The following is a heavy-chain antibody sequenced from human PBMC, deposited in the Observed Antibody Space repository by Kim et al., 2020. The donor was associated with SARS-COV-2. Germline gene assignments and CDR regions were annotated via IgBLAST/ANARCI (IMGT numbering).Heavy chain of an antibody. V-gene: IGHV3-66*01. CDR2: IYSGGST. CDR3: ATSTGRNYYGMDV. D-gene: IGHD1-1*01. J-gene: IGHJ6*02. CDR1: GFTVSSNY. Sequence: GGSLRLSCAASGFTVSSNYMSWVRQAPGKGLEWVSVIYSGGSTYYADSVKGRFTISRDNSKNTLYLQMNSLRAEDTAVYYCATSTGRNYYGMDVWGQGTTVTVSS.